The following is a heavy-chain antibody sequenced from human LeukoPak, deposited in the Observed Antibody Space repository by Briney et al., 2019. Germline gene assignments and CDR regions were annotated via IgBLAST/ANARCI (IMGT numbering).Heavy chain of an antibody. CDR3: VRESDVWSGPGIGRPLDV. V-gene: IGHV3-7*01. D-gene: IGHD3-3*01. CDR2: IKEDGSDK. CDR1: GFTFSNSW. J-gene: IGHJ6*04. Sequence: GGSLRLSCLASGFTFSNSWVTWVRQAPGRGLEWVANIKEDGSDKQYVDSVRGRFTISRDNAKNSVSLQMDGLRAEDTAVYHCVRESDVWSGPGIGRPLDVWGKGTTVTVSS.